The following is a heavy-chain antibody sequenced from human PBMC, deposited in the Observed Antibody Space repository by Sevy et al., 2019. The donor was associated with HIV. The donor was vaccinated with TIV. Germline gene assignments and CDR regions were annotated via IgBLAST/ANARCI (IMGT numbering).Heavy chain of an antibody. Sequence: GGSLRLSCAASGFTFNSNWMSWVRQAPGKGLEWVANIKQDGSEKYYVNSVKGRFTISRDNSQNSLFLQMNTLRAEDTAVYYCAREGSPYDTYYYYYGMDVWGQGTTVTVSS. CDR3: AREGSPYDTYYYYYGMDV. CDR1: GFTFNSNW. D-gene: IGHD5-12*01. V-gene: IGHV3-7*01. J-gene: IGHJ6*02. CDR2: IKQDGSEK.